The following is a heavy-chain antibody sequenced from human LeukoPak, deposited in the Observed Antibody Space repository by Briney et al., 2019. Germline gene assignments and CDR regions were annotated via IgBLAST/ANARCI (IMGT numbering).Heavy chain of an antibody. Sequence: SETLSLTCTVSGGSVRSADYYWSWIRQPPGKGLQWIGYIYYSGSTNYNPSLKSRLTISLDTSKNQFSLKLSSVTAADTAVYYCATQLNHGDQIFQHWGQGTLVTVSS. CDR2: IYYSGST. CDR1: GGSVRSADYY. J-gene: IGHJ1*01. V-gene: IGHV4-61*08. CDR3: ATQLNHGDQIFQH. D-gene: IGHD4-17*01.